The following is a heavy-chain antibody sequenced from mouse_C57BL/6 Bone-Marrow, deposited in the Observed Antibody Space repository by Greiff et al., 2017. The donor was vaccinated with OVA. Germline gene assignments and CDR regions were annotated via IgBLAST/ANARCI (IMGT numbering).Heavy chain of an antibody. Sequence: QVQLKQSGAELVRPGASVTLSCKASGYTFTDYEMHWVKQTPVHGLEWIGAIDPETGGTAYNQKFKGKAILTADKSSSTAYMELRSLTSEDSAVYYCTREGYYYGSSSCAMDYWGQGTSVTVSS. D-gene: IGHD1-1*01. J-gene: IGHJ4*01. CDR2: IDPETGGT. CDR1: GYTFTDYE. V-gene: IGHV1-15*01. CDR3: TREGYYYGSSSCAMDY.